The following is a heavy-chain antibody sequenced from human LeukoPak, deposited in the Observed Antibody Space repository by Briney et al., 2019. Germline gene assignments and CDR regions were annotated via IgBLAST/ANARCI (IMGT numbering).Heavy chain of an antibody. V-gene: IGHV3-64*01. CDR3: AKTSRANSAYDSPFDY. CDR1: GLTFSTYA. J-gene: IGHJ4*02. Sequence: GGSLRLSCAASGLTFSTYAMHWDRQAPGKGLEYVSAISSYGDNTYYANSVKGRFTISRGNSKNTLYLQMNSLRAEDTAIYYCAKTSRANSAYDSPFDYWGQGTLVTVSS. D-gene: IGHD5-12*01. CDR2: ISSYGDNT.